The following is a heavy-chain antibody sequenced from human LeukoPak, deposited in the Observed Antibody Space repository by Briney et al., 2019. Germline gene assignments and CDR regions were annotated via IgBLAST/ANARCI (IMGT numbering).Heavy chain of an antibody. CDR1: GFTFSSYG. CDR3: AKLEMLWFGELTKDDAFDI. CDR2: IRYDGSNK. V-gene: IGHV3-30*02. Sequence: GSLRLSCAASGFTFSSYGMHWVRQAPGKGLEWVAFIRYDGSNKYYADSVKGRFTISRDNSKNTLYLQMNSLRAEDTAVYYCAKLEMLWFGELTKDDAFDIWGQGTMVTVSP. J-gene: IGHJ3*02. D-gene: IGHD3-10*01.